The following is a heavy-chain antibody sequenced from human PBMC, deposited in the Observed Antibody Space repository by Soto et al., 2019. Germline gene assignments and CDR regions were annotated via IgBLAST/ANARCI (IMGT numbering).Heavy chain of an antibody. CDR1: GFTFSSYA. CDR3: AKVRDSSGFDAFDM. Sequence: EVQLLESGGGLVQPWASLRLSCAASGFTFSSYAMSWVRQAPGKVLERVSVISGSGGSTYFADSVKGRFTISRDNFKNTLYLQMNSLRAEDTAVYYCAKVRDSSGFDAFDMWGQGTMVTVSS. D-gene: IGHD3-22*01. J-gene: IGHJ3*02. CDR2: ISGSGGST. V-gene: IGHV3-23*01.